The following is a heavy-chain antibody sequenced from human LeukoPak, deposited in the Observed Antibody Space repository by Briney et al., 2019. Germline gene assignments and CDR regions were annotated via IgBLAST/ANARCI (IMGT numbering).Heavy chain of an antibody. CDR2: IKQDGSEK. CDR3: ARVFSYDLKF. V-gene: IGHV3-7*01. CDR1: GFTFSSYA. D-gene: IGHD5-18*01. Sequence: GGSLRLSCAASGFTFSSYAMHWVRQAPGKGLEWVATIKQDGSEKYCVDSVKGRFTISRDNAKNSLYLQMNSLRAEDTAVYYCARVFSYDLKFWGQGTLVTVSS. J-gene: IGHJ4*02.